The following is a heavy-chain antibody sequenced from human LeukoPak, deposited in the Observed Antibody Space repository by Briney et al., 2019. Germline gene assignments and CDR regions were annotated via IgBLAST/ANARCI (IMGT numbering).Heavy chain of an antibody. CDR1: GYSFSNFD. CDR3: ARSQRGYYMDV. Sequence: ASLKVSCKASGYSFSNFDINWVRQAAGQGPEWMGRLDPHSGDTDYVQKFQGRVIMTKNTSINTAYLELRSLTSEDTAVYYCARSQRGYYMDVWGRGATVTVSS. CDR2: LDPHSGDT. V-gene: IGHV1-8*01. J-gene: IGHJ6*03. D-gene: IGHD6-25*01.